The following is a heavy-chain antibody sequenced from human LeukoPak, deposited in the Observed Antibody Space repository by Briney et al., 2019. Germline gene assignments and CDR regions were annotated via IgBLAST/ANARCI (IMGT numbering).Heavy chain of an antibody. Sequence: ASVKVSCTASGYTFTSYGISWVRQAPGQGLEWMGWISAYNGNTNYAQKLQGRVTMTTDTSTSTAYMELRSLRSDDTAVYYCARGCSSTSCYNHDAFDIWGQGTMVTVSS. D-gene: IGHD2-2*02. CDR1: GYTFTSYG. CDR3: ARGCSSTSCYNHDAFDI. J-gene: IGHJ3*02. V-gene: IGHV1-18*01. CDR2: ISAYNGNT.